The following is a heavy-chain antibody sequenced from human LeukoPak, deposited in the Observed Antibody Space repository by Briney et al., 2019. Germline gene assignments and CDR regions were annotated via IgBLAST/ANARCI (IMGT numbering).Heavy chain of an antibody. J-gene: IGHJ4*02. Sequence: GARRLSCAASGFTFSKYWMSWVRQAPGEGREGVANIKQDESEKYYLDSVKGRFTISRDNAKRSLYLQMNSLRAEDTAVYYCAKFNWVEDYFDYWGQGTLVTVSS. CDR2: IKQDESEK. CDR1: GFTFSKYW. D-gene: IGHD7-27*01. CDR3: AKFNWVEDYFDY. V-gene: IGHV3-7*01.